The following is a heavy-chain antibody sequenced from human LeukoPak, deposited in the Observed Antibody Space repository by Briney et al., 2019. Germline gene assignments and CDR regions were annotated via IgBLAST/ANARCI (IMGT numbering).Heavy chain of an antibody. CDR2: ITNGGSTI. J-gene: IGHJ6*02. V-gene: IGHV3-11*01. CDR1: GVTFTDYN. D-gene: IGHD3-9*01. CDR3: ARSIGLTGGGVDV. Sequence: GGSLRLSCAASGVTFTDYNMNWVCQSPGQWRGRVSSITNGGSTIHQADSVQGRLTIPRDNAKKTLYLQMNSLRAEDTAVYYCARSIGLTGGGVDVWGQGSTVTVSS.